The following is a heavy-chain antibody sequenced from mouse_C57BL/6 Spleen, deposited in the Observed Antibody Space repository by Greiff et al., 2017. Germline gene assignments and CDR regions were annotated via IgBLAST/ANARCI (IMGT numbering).Heavy chain of an antibody. Sequence: EVQLQQSGPELVKPGASVKISCKASGYSFTGYYMNWVKQSPEKSLEWIGEINPSTGGTTYNQKFKAKATLTVDKSSSTAYMQLKSLTSEDSAVYYCARDGKSAMDYGGQGTSVTASS. D-gene: IGHD2-1*01. J-gene: IGHJ4*01. V-gene: IGHV1-42*01. CDR1: GYSFTGYY. CDR2: INPSTGGT. CDR3: ARDGKSAMDY.